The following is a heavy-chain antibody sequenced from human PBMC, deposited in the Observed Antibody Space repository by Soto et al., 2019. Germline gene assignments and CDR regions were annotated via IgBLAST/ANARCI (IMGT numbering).Heavy chain of an antibody. CDR1: GFTFSSYA. Sequence: EVQLLESGGGLVQPGGSLRLSCAASGFTFSSYAMSWVRQAPGKGLEWVSTISSSGGSTYYADSVKGRFTISRDNSKNTLYLQMSSLRAEVTALYYCAKERWEGYGMEVWGQGTTVTVSS. J-gene: IGHJ6*02. V-gene: IGHV3-23*01. CDR2: ISSSGGST. D-gene: IGHD1-26*01. CDR3: AKERWEGYGMEV.